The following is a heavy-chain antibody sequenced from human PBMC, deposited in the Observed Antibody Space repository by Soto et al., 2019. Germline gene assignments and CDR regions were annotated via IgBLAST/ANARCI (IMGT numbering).Heavy chain of an antibody. CDR2: ISGSGGST. CDR3: AKGSGYSYGHPLWFDS. V-gene: IGHV3-23*01. Sequence: GGSLRLSCAASGFTFSSYAMSWVRQAPGKGLEWVSDISGSGGSTYYADSVKGRVTISRDNSKNTLYLQMNSLRAEDTAVYYCAKGSGYSYGHPLWFDSWGQGTLVTVLL. J-gene: IGHJ5*01. CDR1: GFTFSSYA. D-gene: IGHD5-18*01.